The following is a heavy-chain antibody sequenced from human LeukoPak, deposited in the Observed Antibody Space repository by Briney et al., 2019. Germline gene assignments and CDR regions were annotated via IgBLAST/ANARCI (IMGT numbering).Heavy chain of an antibody. V-gene: IGHV1-46*01. D-gene: IGHD3-22*01. J-gene: IGHJ4*02. CDR3: ARESDYYDSSGYYYHY. Sequence: ASVKVSCKASGYTFTSYGISWVRQAPGQGLEWMGIINPSGGSTSYAQKFQGRVTMTRDTSTSTVYMELSSLRSEDTAVYYCARESDYYDSSGYYYHYWGQGTLVTVSS. CDR1: GYTFTSYG. CDR2: INPSGGST.